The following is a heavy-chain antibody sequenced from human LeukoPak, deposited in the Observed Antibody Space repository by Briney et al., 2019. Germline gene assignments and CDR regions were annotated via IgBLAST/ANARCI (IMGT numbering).Heavy chain of an antibody. Sequence: ASVKVSCKAFGYTFTGYWMHWVRQAPGQGPEWMGVISPSGGSTIYAQKFKGRVTLTRDMSTSTDYLELSSLRSEDTAVYYCARALAGYGDPWGQGTLVTVSS. CDR1: GYTFTGYW. CDR3: ARALAGYGDP. CDR2: ISPSGGST. D-gene: IGHD4-17*01. J-gene: IGHJ5*02. V-gene: IGHV1-46*01.